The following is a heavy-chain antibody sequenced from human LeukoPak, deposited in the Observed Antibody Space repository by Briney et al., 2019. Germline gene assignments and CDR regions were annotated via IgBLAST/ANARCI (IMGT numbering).Heavy chain of an antibody. V-gene: IGHV5-51*01. CDR3: ARRPHSSSWLNWFDP. Sequence: GESLKISCKGSGYSFTSYCIGWVRQMPGKGLEWMGIIYPGDSDTRYSPSFQGQVTISADKSISTAYLQWSSLKASDTAMYYCARRPHSSSWLNWFDPWGQGTLVTVSS. CDR2: IYPGDSDT. D-gene: IGHD6-13*01. J-gene: IGHJ5*02. CDR1: GYSFTSYC.